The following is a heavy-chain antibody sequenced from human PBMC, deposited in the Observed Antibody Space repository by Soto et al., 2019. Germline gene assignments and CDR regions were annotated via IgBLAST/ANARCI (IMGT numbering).Heavy chain of an antibody. CDR3: ARHGYYYDSSGYPSYDY. V-gene: IGHV3-48*02. D-gene: IGHD3-22*01. Sequence: LRLSCAASGFTFSSYSMNWVRQAPGKGLEWVSYISSSSSTIYYADSVKGRFTISRDNAKNSLYLQMNSLRDEDTAVYYCARHGYYYDSSGYPSYDYWGQGTLV. CDR2: ISSSSSTI. J-gene: IGHJ4*02. CDR1: GFTFSSYS.